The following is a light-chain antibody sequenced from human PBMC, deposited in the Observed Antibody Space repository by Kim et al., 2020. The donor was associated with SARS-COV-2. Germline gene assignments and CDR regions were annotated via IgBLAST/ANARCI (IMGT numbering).Light chain of an antibody. CDR2: DTF. J-gene: IGKJ1*01. Sequence: EIVLTQSPATLSLSPGERATLSCRASQSVGIQLHWYRQTPGQPPRLLIYDTFNRATGIPARFSGSGSGTDFTLTISSLEPEDFAVYYCQQRSNWPVTFGQGTKVDIK. V-gene: IGKV3-11*01. CDR3: QQRSNWPVT. CDR1: QSVGIQ.